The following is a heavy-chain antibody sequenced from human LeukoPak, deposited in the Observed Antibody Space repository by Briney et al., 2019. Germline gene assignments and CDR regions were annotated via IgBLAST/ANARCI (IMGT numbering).Heavy chain of an antibody. J-gene: IGHJ4*02. Sequence: SETLSLTCIVSGGSVSNSDFYWGWIRQPPGRGLEWIGNISYSGKTSYNPSLKSRVTISADTTQNQLSLRLTSATAADTAVYFCAMNDFWSGYYGHWGQGILVTVSS. V-gene: IGHV4-39*01. CDR1: GGSVSNSDFY. CDR3: AMNDFWSGYYGH. D-gene: IGHD3-3*01. CDR2: ISYSGKT.